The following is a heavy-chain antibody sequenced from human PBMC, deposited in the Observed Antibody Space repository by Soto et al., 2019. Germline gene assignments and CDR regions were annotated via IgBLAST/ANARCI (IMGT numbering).Heavy chain of an antibody. CDR3: ARDRDNSNWPNFDS. D-gene: IGHD6-13*01. Sequence: QVQLVQSGSEVKKPGSSVRVSCKTSGGTFSIYTISWVRQAPGQGLEWMGRVLPFLDITSYSQRCQGRVTITADRSTTTAYMELSSLRSEDTAVYYCARDRDNSNWPNFDSWGQGTRVTVSS. CDR1: GGTFSIYT. J-gene: IGHJ5*01. CDR2: VLPFLDIT. V-gene: IGHV1-69*02.